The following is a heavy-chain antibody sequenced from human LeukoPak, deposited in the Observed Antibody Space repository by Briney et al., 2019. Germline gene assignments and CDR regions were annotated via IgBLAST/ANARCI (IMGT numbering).Heavy chain of an antibody. CDR1: GFSLSTFA. CDR3: AKNKGQLVPNYCMNV. D-gene: IGHD2/OR15-2a*01. CDR2: LSSSGSRT. V-gene: IGHV3-23*01. J-gene: IGHJ6*03. Sequence: GRSLRPSCKASGFSLSTFAMSWVRRAPGKGLELVSTLSSSGSRTYYAESVKGRFTISRDTSMNTVFLQMNSLRGDDTAIYYCAKNKGQLVPNYCMNVWGKGTTVTVS.